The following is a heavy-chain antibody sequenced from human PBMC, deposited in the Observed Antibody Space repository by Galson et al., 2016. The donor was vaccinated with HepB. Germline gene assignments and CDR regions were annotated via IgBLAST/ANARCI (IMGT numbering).Heavy chain of an antibody. Sequence: QSGAEVKKPGESLKISCKGSGFSFTRYWIGWVRQMPGKGLEWMGIIYPGDSDTRYSPSFQGQVTISVDKSITTAYLQWSSLKASDTATYYCARISFDSSGYAHYWGQGTLVTVSS. CDR1: GFSFTRYW. J-gene: IGHJ4*02. CDR3: ARISFDSSGYAHY. D-gene: IGHD3-22*01. CDR2: IYPGDSDT. V-gene: IGHV5-51*01.